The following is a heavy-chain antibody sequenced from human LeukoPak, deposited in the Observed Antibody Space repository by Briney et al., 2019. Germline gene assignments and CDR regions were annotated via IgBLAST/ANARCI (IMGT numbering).Heavy chain of an antibody. CDR3: ARTHDFWSGYYYMYV. CDR1: GGSISSYY. J-gene: IGHJ6*03. V-gene: IGHV4-59*01. Sequence: SETLSLTCTVSGGSISSYYWSWIRQPPGKGLEWIGYIYYSGSTNYNPSLKSRVTISVDTSKNQFSLKLSSVTAADTAVYYCARTHDFWSGYYYMYVWGKGTTVTVSS. CDR2: IYYSGST. D-gene: IGHD3-3*01.